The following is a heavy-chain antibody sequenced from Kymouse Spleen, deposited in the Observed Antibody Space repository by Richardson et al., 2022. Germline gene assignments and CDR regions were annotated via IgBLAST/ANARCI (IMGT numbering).Heavy chain of an antibody. D-gene: IGHD4-11,IGHD4-11*01. Sequence: QVQLQQWGAGLLKPSETLSLTCAVYGGSFSGYYWSWIRQPPGKGLEWIGEINHSGSTNYNPSLKSRVTISVDTSKNQFSLKLSSVTAADTAVYYCARGPHSNYWFDPWGQGTLVTVSS. V-gene: IGHV4-34*01. CDR1: GGSFSGYY. J-gene: IGHJ5*02. CDR3: ARGPHSNYWFDP. CDR2: INHSGST.